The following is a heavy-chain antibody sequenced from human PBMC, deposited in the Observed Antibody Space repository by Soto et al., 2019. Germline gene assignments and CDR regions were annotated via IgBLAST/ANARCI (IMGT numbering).Heavy chain of an antibody. D-gene: IGHD2-15*01. CDR2: ISAYNGNT. CDR1: GYTFTSYG. CDR3: AREVPYCSGGSCYFHYGMDV. J-gene: IGHJ6*02. Sequence: ASVKVSCKASGYTFTSYGISWVRQAPGQGLEWMGWISAYNGNTNYEQKLQGRVTMTTDTSTSTAYMELRSLRSDDTAVYYCAREVPYCSGGSCYFHYGMDVWGQGTTVTVSS. V-gene: IGHV1-18*01.